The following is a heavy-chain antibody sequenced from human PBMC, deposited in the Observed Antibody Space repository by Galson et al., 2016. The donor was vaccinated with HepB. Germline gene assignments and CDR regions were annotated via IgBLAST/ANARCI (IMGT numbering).Heavy chain of an antibody. Sequence: QSGAEVKKAGESLRISCKASGYSFSTYWIAWVRQMPGKGLEWIGKIDPDESFSKYSPYFQGHVTMSVDKSIDTAYLQWTSLKASDTAIYYCARRQTVGAYDYWGQGTLVTFSS. CDR1: GYSFSTYW. CDR2: IDPDESFS. V-gene: IGHV5-10-1*01. J-gene: IGHJ4*02. D-gene: IGHD1-26*01. CDR3: ARRQTVGAYDY.